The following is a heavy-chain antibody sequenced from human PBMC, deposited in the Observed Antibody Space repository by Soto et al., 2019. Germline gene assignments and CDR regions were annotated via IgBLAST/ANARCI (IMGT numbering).Heavy chain of an antibody. V-gene: IGHV4-34*01. CDR3: ARDPGSGSYYGWFDP. D-gene: IGHD3-10*01. CDR2: INRSGST. Sequence: PSETLSLTCAVYRGPFSGYHWSWIRQSPGKGLEWIGEINRSGSTNYNPSLKSRVTISVDTSKNQFSLKLSSVTAADTAVYYCARDPGSGSYYGWFDPWGQGTLVTVSS. J-gene: IGHJ5*02. CDR1: RGPFSGYH.